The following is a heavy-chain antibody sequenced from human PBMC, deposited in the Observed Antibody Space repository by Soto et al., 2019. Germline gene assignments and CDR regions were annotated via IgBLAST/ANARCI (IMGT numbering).Heavy chain of an antibody. CDR1: GASISSSY. Sequence: SETLSLTCTVSGASISSSYWSWIRLSPGKGLEWIGYVYYTGSTKYNPSLKSRVTISVDTSKKQFSLKLSSVTAADTAVYYCARGYYDSNGQSNTFDIWGQGTMVTVS. CDR3: ARGYYDSNGQSNTFDI. J-gene: IGHJ3*02. CDR2: VYYTGST. V-gene: IGHV4-59*01. D-gene: IGHD3-22*01.